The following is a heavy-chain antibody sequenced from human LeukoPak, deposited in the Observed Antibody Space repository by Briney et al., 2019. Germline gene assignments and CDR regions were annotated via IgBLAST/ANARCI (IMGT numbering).Heavy chain of an antibody. CDR2: INSDGSST. D-gene: IGHD3-3*01. V-gene: IGHV3-74*01. CDR3: ARDRTYYDSWSGYLKQYYYYGMDV. J-gene: IGHJ6*02. CDR1: GFTFSSYW. Sequence: GGSLRLSCAASGFTFSSYWMHWVRQAPGKGLVWVSRINSDGSSTSYADSVKGRFTISRDNAKNTLYLQMNSLRAEDTAVYYCARDRTYYDSWSGYLKQYYYYGMDVWGQGTTVTVSS.